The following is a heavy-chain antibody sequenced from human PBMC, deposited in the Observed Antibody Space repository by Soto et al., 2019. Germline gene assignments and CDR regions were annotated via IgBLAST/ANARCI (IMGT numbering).Heavy chain of an antibody. J-gene: IGHJ6*02. V-gene: IGHV1-69*13. Sequence: SVKVSCKASGGTFSSYAISWVRQAPGQGLEWMGGIIPIFGTANYAQKFQGRVTITADESTSTAYMELSSLRSEDTAVYYCARDRSDSSSWYDYYYYGMDVWGQGTTVTVSS. CDR2: IIPIFGTA. CDR3: ARDRSDSSSWYDYYYYGMDV. D-gene: IGHD6-13*01. CDR1: GGTFSSYA.